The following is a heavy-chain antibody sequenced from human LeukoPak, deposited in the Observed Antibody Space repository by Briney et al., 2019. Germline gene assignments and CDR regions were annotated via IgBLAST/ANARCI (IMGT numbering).Heavy chain of an antibody. CDR1: GFTFSSYA. D-gene: IGHD3-9*01. Sequence: GRSLRLSCAASGFTFSSYAMHWVRQAPGKGLEWVAVISYDGSNKYYADSVKGRFIISRDNSKNTLYLQMNSLRAEDTAVYYCARDHHKLRYFDWLPGAPYYFDYWGQGILVTVSS. CDR2: ISYDGSNK. CDR3: ARDHHKLRYFDWLPGAPYYFDY. J-gene: IGHJ4*02. V-gene: IGHV3-30*04.